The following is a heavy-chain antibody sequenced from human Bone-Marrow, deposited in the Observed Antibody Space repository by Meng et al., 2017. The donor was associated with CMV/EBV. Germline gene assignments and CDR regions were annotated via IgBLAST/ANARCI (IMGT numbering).Heavy chain of an antibody. CDR2: MSHDETKK. D-gene: IGHD3-3*01. CDR3: ARSRFLEWLSRRGYFDL. CDR1: LRFSDYA. V-gene: IGHV3-30*07. J-gene: IGHJ2*01. Sequence: LRFSDYAMHWVRQVPGKGLEWVPIMSHDETKKFYADSVRGRFTISRDNSKSTLYLQLNSLRAEDTSVYYCARSRFLEWLSRRGYFDLWGRGTLVTVSS.